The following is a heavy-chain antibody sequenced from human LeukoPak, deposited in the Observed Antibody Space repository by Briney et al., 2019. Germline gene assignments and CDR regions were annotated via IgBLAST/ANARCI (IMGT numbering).Heavy chain of an antibody. J-gene: IGHJ6*02. CDR3: ARGSGRQWLVPAAYYYYYGMDV. CDR2: IYHSGST. D-gene: IGHD6-19*01. V-gene: IGHV4-4*02. Sequence: PSETLSLTCAVSGGSISCSNWWSWVRQPPGKGLEWIGEIYHSGSTNYNPSLKSRVTISVDKSKNQFSLKLSSVTAADTAVYYCARGSGRQWLVPAAYYYYYGMDVWGQGTTVTVSS. CDR1: GGSISCSNW.